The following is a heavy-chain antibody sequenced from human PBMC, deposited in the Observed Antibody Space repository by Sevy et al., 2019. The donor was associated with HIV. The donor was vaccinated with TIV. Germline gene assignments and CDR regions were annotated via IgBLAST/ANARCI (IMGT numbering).Heavy chain of an antibody. CDR3: ARAADEGLFLD. D-gene: IGHD3-3*01. Sequence: ASVKVSCKASGGSFSTDAISWVRQAPGQGLEWVGGIIPIVGTANFAQKFQGRVTITADESTSTAYMELTTLRSEDTAVYYCARAADEGLFLDWGQGTLVTVSS. CDR2: IIPIVGTA. J-gene: IGHJ4*02. V-gene: IGHV1-69*13. CDR1: GGSFSTDA.